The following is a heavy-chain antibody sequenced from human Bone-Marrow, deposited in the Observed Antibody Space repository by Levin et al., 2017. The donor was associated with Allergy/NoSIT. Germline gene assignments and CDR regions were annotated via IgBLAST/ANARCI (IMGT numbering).Heavy chain of an antibody. D-gene: IGHD4-17*01. CDR2: IKEDGSEK. CDR1: GFTFSTYW. J-gene: IGHJ4*02. V-gene: IGHV3-7*01. CDR3: ARGNDYGDSGDY. Sequence: GGSLRLSCTASGFTFSTYWMNWVRQAPGKGLEWVANIKEDGSEKFYVDSMKGRFTISRDNTKNSLFLQMNSLRAEDTAVYYCARGNDYGDSGDYWGQGTLVTVSS.